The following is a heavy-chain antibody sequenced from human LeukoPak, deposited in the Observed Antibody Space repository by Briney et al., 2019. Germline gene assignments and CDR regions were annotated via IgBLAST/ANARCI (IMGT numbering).Heavy chain of an antibody. V-gene: IGHV3-30*02. CDR3: AKADSGTYYGLGDYFDY. Sequence: GGSLRLSCAASGFTFSSYGMHWVRQAPGKGLVWVAFIRYDGSDKYYGDSVKGQFTISRENSKNTLYLQMNSLRAEDTAVYYCAKADSGTYYGLGDYFDYWGQGTLVTVSS. CDR1: GFTFSSYG. CDR2: IRYDGSDK. J-gene: IGHJ4*02. D-gene: IGHD1-26*01.